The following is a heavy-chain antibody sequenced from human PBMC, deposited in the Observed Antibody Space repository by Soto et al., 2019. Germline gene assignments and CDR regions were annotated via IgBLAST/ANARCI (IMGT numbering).Heavy chain of an antibody. CDR2: ISYSGNT. D-gene: IGHD3-3*01. J-gene: IGHJ1*01. Sequence: QVQLQESGPGLVKPSQTLSLTGSVSGDSVTSGDYYWTWVRQTPGKGLYWIGYISYSGNTADNPSLSSRLTISLDTSKNPFSLKLHAATAADTAVYSCDRGDYLKRSGYYYFQHWGQGTPVYVSS. CDR3: DRGDYLKRSGYYYFQH. V-gene: IGHV4-30-4*01. CDR1: GDSVTSGDYY.